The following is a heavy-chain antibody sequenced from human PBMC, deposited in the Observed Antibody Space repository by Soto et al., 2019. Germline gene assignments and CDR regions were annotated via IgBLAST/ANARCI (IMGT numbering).Heavy chain of an antibody. V-gene: IGHV3-74*01. J-gene: IGHJ6*02. Sequence: GGSLRLSCAASGFTFSSYWMHWVRQAPGKGLVWVSRINSDGSSTSYADSVKGRFTISRDNAKNTLYLQMNSLRAEDTAVYYCAREDIVVVPAAMSYYYGMDVWGQGTTVTVSS. CDR3: AREDIVVVPAAMSYYYGMDV. D-gene: IGHD2-2*01. CDR2: INSDGSST. CDR1: GFTFSSYW.